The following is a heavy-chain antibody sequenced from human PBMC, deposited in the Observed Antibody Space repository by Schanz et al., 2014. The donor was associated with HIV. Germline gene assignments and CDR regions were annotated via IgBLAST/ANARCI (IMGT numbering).Heavy chain of an antibody. Sequence: QVQLVESGGGVVQPGRSLRLSCAASGFTFSDYGMHWVRQAPGKGLEWVAVMSYDGVRKYLGDSVKGRFTISRDNSKNTVYLQLKSLRVEDTAVYYCAKDRNWYDSKYRGKGNYYYFYGMDFWGQGTTVTVSS. CDR1: GFTFSDYG. J-gene: IGHJ6*02. CDR2: MSYDGVRK. CDR3: AKDRNWYDSKYRGKGNYYYFYGMDF. V-gene: IGHV3-33*05. D-gene: IGHD3-22*01.